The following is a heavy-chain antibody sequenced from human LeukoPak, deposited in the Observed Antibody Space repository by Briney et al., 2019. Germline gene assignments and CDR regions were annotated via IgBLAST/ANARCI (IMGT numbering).Heavy chain of an antibody. J-gene: IGHJ3*02. V-gene: IGHV4-59*01. Sequence: PSETLSLTCTVSGGSISSYYWSLIRLPPGKGLEWIGYIYYSGSTNYNPSLKSRVTISVDTSKNQFSLKLSSVTAADTAVYYCARDRDAFDIWGQGTMVTVSS. CDR1: GGSISSYY. CDR2: IYYSGST. CDR3: ARDRDAFDI.